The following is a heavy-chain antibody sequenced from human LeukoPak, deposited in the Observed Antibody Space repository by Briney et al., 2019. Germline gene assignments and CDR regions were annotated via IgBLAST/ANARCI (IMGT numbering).Heavy chain of an antibody. CDR2: ISDSGGRT. CDR3: ARYSSGWYGSFGY. V-gene: IGHV3-23*01. Sequence: GGSLRLSCAASGFTFSNYAMTWFRQAPGKGLEWVSAISDSGGRTYYADSVKGRFTISRDASKNTVYLQMNSLRAEDTAVYYCARYSSGWYGSFGYWGQGTLVTVSS. CDR1: GFTFSNYA. D-gene: IGHD6-19*01. J-gene: IGHJ4*02.